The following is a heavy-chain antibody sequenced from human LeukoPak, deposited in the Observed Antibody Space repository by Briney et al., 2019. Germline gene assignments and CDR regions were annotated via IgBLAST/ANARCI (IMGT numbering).Heavy chain of an antibody. CDR2: ISYDGSNK. CDR1: GFTFSSYG. V-gene: IGHV3-30*03. Sequence: PGGSLRLSCAASGFTFSSYGMHWVRQAPGKGLEWVAVISYDGSNKYYADSVKGRFTISRDNSENTLYLQMNSLRAEDTAVYYCARCGGGDCYLDYWGQGTLVTVSS. D-gene: IGHD2-21*02. CDR3: ARCGGGDCYLDY. J-gene: IGHJ4*02.